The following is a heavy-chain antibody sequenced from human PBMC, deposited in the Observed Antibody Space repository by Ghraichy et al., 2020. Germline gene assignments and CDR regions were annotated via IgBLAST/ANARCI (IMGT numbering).Heavy chain of an antibody. Sequence: GGSLRLSCAASGVTVSNNYMSWVRQGPGKGLEWVSTFYSGGTTNYADSVKGRFTISRDISKNTLSLQMTSLRAEDAAVYYCASSNDWDFDFHHWGQGTLVTVSS. D-gene: IGHD1-1*01. J-gene: IGHJ1*01. CDR3: ASSNDWDFDFHH. CDR1: GVTVSNNY. CDR2: FYSGGTT. V-gene: IGHV3-66*01.